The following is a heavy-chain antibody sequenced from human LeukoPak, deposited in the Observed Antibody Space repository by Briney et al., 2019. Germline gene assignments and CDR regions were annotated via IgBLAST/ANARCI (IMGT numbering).Heavy chain of an antibody. J-gene: IGHJ1*01. D-gene: IGHD5-18*01. V-gene: IGHV4-59*12. CDR3: ARDSRYGYFQH. CDR2: SHHSGST. CDR1: GDSISNYY. Sequence: PSETLSLTCTVSGDSISNYYWSWIRQPPGKGLEWIGYSHHSGSTNYNPSLKSRVTISVDTSKSQFSLKLSSVTASDTAVYYCARDSRYGYFQHWGQGTLVTVSS.